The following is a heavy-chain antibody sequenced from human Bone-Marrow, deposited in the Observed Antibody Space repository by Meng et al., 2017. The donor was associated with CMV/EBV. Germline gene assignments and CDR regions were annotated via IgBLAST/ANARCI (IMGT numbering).Heavy chain of an antibody. J-gene: IGHJ1*01. Sequence: GTFSSYGITWVRQAPGQGLECMGGIAPIFGPTRCAQKFQGRVTISTDESTSTAYTEPSSLRSEDTAIYFCARGSPPGCSRTSCLIDRWGQGTLVTVSS. V-gene: IGHV1-69*05. D-gene: IGHD2-2*01. CDR1: GTFSSYG. CDR2: IAPIFGPT. CDR3: ARGSPPGCSRTSCLIDR.